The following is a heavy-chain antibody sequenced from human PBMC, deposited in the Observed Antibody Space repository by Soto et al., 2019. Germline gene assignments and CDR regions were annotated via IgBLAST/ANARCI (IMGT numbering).Heavy chain of an antibody. D-gene: IGHD2-15*01. V-gene: IGHV4-59*01. CDR3: ARGDSDLAVSEAAY. CDR2: IYFSGVA. CDR1: GASITDSY. J-gene: IGHJ1*01. Sequence: QMQMQESGPRLVKPSETLSLTCTVSGASITDSYWSWIRQPPEKGLEWIGYIYFSGVATYNPSLKGRATMSRDTSKNEFSLKLTSVTAADTAFYYCARGDSDLAVSEAAYWGQGTLVTVSS.